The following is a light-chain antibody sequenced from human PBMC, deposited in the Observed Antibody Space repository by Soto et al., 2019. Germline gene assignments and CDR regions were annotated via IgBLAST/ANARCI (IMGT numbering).Light chain of an antibody. CDR1: QSVSSD. J-gene: IGKJ2*01. Sequence: EMVMTQSPATLSVSPGERATLSCRATQSVSSDVAWYQQKPGQAPRLLSYGASSRATDIAGRFSGSGSGTEFTLTISSLQSEGFAVYYCQQYDNWPPTFGQGTKVEI. CDR3: QQYDNWPPT. CDR2: GAS. V-gene: IGKV3-15*01.